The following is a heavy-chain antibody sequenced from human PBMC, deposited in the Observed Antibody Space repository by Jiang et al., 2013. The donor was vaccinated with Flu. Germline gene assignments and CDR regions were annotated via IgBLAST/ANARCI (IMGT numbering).Heavy chain of an antibody. J-gene: IGHJ3*02. D-gene: IGHD4-23*01. V-gene: IGHV4-30-2*01. CDR3: ARVSRACAGNCRNDPFDI. CDR2: IHHSGDF. CDR1: GGSISSGGFS. Sequence: SGLVKPSQTLSLTCAVSGGSISSGGFSWSWIRQAPGTGLEWIGNIHHSGDFNYNPSLKSRVTMAVDRSTNELSLKVRTVTAADTALYFCARVSRACAGNCRNDPFDIWGRGTLVTVSS.